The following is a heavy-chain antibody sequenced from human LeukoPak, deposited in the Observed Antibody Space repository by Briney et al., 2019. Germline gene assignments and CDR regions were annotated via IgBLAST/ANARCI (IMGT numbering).Heavy chain of an antibody. CDR3: ARALRAYYFDD. J-gene: IGHJ4*02. CDR2: ISSRCSTI. V-gene: IGHV3-48*01. CDR1: GFTFTRDS. Sequence: SLRLSPAASGFTFTRDSMASVRQAPGHRLECGSFISSRCSTIYYVDSVKGRFTISRDNAKNSLFLQLNSLRAEDTAVYYCARALRAYYFDDWGQGTLVTVSS. D-gene: IGHD2-21*01.